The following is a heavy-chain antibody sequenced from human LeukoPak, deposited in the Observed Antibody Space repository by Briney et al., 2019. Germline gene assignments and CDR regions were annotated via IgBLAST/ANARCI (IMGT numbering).Heavy chain of an antibody. CDR1: GFTFHDHG. CDR2: LNWNGDNT. CDR3: AREEGPYFDC. J-gene: IGHJ4*02. V-gene: IGHV3-20*04. Sequence: PRGSLRLSCAASGFTFHDHGMSWVRHAPGKGLEWVSALNWNGDNTGYADSVRGRFTISRDNARKSLYLQMNSLTVEDTAYYYCAREEGPYFDCWGQGTLVTVSS.